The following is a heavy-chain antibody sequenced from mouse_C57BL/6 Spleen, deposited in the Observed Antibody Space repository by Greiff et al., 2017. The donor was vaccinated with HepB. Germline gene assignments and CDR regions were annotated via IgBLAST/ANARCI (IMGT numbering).Heavy chain of an antibody. Sequence: EVKLEESGEGLVKPGGSLKLSCAASGFTFSSYAMSWVRQTPEKRLEWVAYISSGGDYIYYADTVKGRFTISRDNARNTLYLQMSSLKSEDTSMYYCTIRPPYYYGSSYWYFDVWGTGTTVTVSS. CDR3: TIRPPYYYGSSYWYFDV. J-gene: IGHJ1*03. D-gene: IGHD1-1*01. V-gene: IGHV5-9-1*02. CDR1: GFTFSSYA. CDR2: ISSGGDYI.